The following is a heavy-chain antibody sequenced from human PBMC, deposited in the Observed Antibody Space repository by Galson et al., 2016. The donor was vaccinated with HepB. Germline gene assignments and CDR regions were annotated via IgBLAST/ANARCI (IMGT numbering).Heavy chain of an antibody. V-gene: IGHV1-69*06. D-gene: IGHD6-19*01. CDR2: IIPIFGTA. J-gene: IGHJ5*02. CDR3: ARGYTSGWYWFDP. Sequence: SVKVSCKASGGTFSIYAISWVRQAPGQGLEWMGGIIPIFGTAHYAQKFQGRVTITADKSTSTAYMELTSLRSGDTAVYYCARGYTSGWYWFDPWGQGTLVTVSS. CDR1: GGTFSIYA.